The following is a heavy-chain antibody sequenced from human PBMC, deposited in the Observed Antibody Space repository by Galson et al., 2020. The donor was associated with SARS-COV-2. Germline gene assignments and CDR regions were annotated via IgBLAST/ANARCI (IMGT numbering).Heavy chain of an antibody. CDR3: AREQWLVPGWFDP. CDR1: GFTFSSYW. CDR2: INSDGSST. V-gene: IGHV3-74*01. J-gene: IGHJ5*02. D-gene: IGHD6-19*01. Sequence: GESLKISCAASGFTFSSYWMHWVRQAPGKGLVWVSRINSDGSSTSYADSVKGRFTISRDNAKNTLYLQMNSLRAEDTAGYYCAREQWLVPGWFDPWGQGTLVTVPS.